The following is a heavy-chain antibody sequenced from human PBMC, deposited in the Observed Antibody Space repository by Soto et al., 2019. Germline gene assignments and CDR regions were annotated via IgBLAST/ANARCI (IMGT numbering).Heavy chain of an antibody. Sequence: LXLACTVSAGSISSYYWSWIRQPPGKGLEWIGYIYYSGSTNYNPSLKSRVTISVDTPKNQFSLKLSSVTAADTAVYYCARGGPRYHFDYWGQGTLVTVSS. J-gene: IGHJ4*02. V-gene: IGHV4-59*01. CDR3: ARGGPRYHFDY. D-gene: IGHD1-26*01. CDR1: AGSISSYY. CDR2: IYYSGST.